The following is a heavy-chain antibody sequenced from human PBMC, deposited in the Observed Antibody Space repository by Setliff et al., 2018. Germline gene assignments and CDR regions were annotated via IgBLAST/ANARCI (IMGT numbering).Heavy chain of an antibody. V-gene: IGHV3-23*01. CDR1: GITFTSSA. Sequence: GSLRLSCVASGITFTSSAMSWVRQAPGKGLEWVSTVSVSGDNTYYTDSVKGRFTTSRDNAKNSLSLQMNNLRTEDTAVYYCFGAGTCSYWGQGTLVTVSS. CDR3: FGAGTCSY. CDR2: VSVSGDNT. D-gene: IGHD3-10*01. J-gene: IGHJ4*02.